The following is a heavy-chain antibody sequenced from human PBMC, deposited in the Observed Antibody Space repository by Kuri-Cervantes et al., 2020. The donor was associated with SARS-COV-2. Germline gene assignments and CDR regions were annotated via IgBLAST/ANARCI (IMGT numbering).Heavy chain of an antibody. CDR3: AKVETASLDY. J-gene: IGHJ4*02. CDR2: LRYDGGEK. CDR1: GFTFSNYG. Sequence: GGSLRLSCAASGFTFSNYGMHWVRQAPGKGLEWVTFLRYDGGEKHYADSVKGRFTISRDNSKNSLYLEMNSLRPEDTAVYYCAKVETASLDYWGQGTLVTVSS. D-gene: IGHD3-3*01. V-gene: IGHV3-30*02.